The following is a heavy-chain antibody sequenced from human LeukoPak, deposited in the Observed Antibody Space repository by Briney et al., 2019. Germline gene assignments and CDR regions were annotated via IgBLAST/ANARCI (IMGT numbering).Heavy chain of an antibody. CDR2: IIPIFGTA. CDR3: ARLQLRNYYYYGMDV. D-gene: IGHD4-23*01. J-gene: IGHJ6*02. V-gene: IGHV1-69*13. Sequence: ASVKVSCKASGGTFSSYAISWVRQAPGQGLEWVGGIIPIFGTANYAQKFQGRVTITADESTSTAYMELSSLRSEDTAVYYCARLQLRNYYYYGMDVWGQGTTVTVSS. CDR1: GGTFSSYA.